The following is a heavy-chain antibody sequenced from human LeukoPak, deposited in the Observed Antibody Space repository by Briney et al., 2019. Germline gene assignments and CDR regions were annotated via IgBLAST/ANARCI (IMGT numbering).Heavy chain of an antibody. CDR1: GFTFSSYS. J-gene: IGHJ4*02. Sequence: GGSLRLSCAASGFTFSSYSMNWVRQAPGKGLEWVSSISSSSSYINYADSVKGRFTISRDNAKNSLYLQMNSLRAEDTAVYYCASHSIGYCSGGSCYSFWGQGTLVTVSS. CDR2: ISSSSSYI. D-gene: IGHD2-15*01. V-gene: IGHV3-21*01. CDR3: ASHSIGYCSGGSCYSF.